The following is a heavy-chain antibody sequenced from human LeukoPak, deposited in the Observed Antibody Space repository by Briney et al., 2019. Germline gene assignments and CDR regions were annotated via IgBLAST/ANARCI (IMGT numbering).Heavy chain of an antibody. CDR3: AREGSGWTPGY. D-gene: IGHD6-19*01. V-gene: IGHV4-39*07. Sequence: PSETLSLTCTVSGGSISSSSYYWGWIRQPPGKGLEWIGSIYYSGSTYYNPSLKSRVTISVDTSKNQFSLKLSSVTAADTAVYYCAREGSGWTPGYWGQGTLVTVSS. J-gene: IGHJ4*02. CDR1: GGSISSSSYY. CDR2: IYYSGST.